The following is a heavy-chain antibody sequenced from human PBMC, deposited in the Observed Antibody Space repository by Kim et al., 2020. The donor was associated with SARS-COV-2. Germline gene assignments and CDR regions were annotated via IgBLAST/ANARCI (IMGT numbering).Heavy chain of an antibody. D-gene: IGHD6-19*01. V-gene: IGHV3-30*04. CDR2: ISYDGSNK. CDR3: ARDQDSSGWYFPFDY. Sequence: GGSLRLSCAASGFTFSSYAMHWVRQAPGKGLEWVAVISYDGSNKYYADSVKGRFTISRDNSKNTLYLQMNSLRAEDTAVYYCARDQDSSGWYFPFDYWGQGTLVTVSS. J-gene: IGHJ4*02. CDR1: GFTFSSYA.